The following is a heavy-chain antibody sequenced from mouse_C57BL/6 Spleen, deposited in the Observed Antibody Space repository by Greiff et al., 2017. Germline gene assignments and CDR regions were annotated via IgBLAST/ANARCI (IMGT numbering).Heavy chain of an antibody. V-gene: IGHV1-9*01. D-gene: IGHD1-1*01. CDR1: GYTFTGYS. J-gene: IGHJ2*01. CDR3: ARAGYYGSSGGY. Sequence: VQLKESGAELMKPGASVKLSCKATGYTFTGYSIAWVKQTPGHGLEWIGEIFPGSGNTNYNDKFKGKATFTADKSSNTVYMQLSSLKTEDSAIYNCARAGYYGSSGGYWGQGTTVTVSS. CDR2: IFPGSGNT.